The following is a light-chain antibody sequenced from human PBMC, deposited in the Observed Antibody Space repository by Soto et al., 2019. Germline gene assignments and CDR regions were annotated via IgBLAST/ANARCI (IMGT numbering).Light chain of an antibody. V-gene: IGLV2-23*01. CDR2: EGS. Sequence: QSMLTQPASVSGSPGQSITISCTGTSSDVGSYNFVSWYQQHPGKAPKVMIYEGSKRPSGVSNRFSGSKSGNTASLTISGLQAEDEADYYCCSYAGSSTWVFGTGTKLTVL. CDR1: SSDVGSYNF. CDR3: CSYAGSSTWV. J-gene: IGLJ1*01.